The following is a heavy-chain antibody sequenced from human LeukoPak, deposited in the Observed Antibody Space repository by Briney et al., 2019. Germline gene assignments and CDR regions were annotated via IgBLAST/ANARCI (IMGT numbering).Heavy chain of an antibody. D-gene: IGHD3/OR15-3a*01. Sequence: GASVKVSCKASGYTFTRYYMHWVRQAPGQGLEWMGILNPSGGSTNYAQKLQGRVTMTTDTSTSTAYMELRSLRSDDTAVYYCARSINFMFYDYWGQGTLVTVSS. J-gene: IGHJ4*02. V-gene: IGHV1-46*01. CDR3: ARSINFMFYDY. CDR2: LNPSGGST. CDR1: GYTFTRYY.